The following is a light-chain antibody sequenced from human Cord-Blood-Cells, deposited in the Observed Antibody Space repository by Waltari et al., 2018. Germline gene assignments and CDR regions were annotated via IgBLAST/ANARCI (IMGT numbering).Light chain of an antibody. CDR1: NIGSKS. CDR2: DDS. J-gene: IGLJ1*01. CDR3: QVWDSSSDHYV. V-gene: IGLV3-21*03. Sequence: SYVLTQPPSVSVAPGKTDRLTCGGNNIGSKSVQWYQQKPGQAPVLVVYDDSDRPPGIPERFSGSNSGNTATLTISRVEAGDEADYYCQVWDSSSDHYVFGTGTKVTVL.